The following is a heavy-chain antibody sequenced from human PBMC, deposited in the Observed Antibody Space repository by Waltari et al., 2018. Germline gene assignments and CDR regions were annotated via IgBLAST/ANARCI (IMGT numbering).Heavy chain of an antibody. D-gene: IGHD3-9*01. CDR2: ISSNDEK. J-gene: IGHJ6*02. Sequence: QVTLKESGPVLVKPTETLTLTCTVSGFSLSNARMGVSWIRQPPGKALEWLAHISSNDEKSYSTTLKSRLTISKDTSKSQVVLTMTNMDPVDTATYYCARTYYDIWTGRPYYYGMDVWGQGTTVTVSS. CDR1: GFSLSNARMG. CDR3: ARTYYDIWTGRPYYYGMDV. V-gene: IGHV2-26*01.